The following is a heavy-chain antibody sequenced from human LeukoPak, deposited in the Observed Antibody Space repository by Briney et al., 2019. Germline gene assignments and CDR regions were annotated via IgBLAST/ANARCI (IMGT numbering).Heavy chain of an antibody. J-gene: IGHJ4*02. V-gene: IGHV7-4-1*02. D-gene: IGHD3-10*01. Sequence: ASVKVSCKASGYTLTSYAMNWVRQAPGQGLEWMGWINTNTGNPTYAQGFTGRFVFSLDTSVSTAYLQISSLKAEDTAVYYCARGHGALWFGELSLSPSDYWGQGTLVTVSS. CDR3: ARGHGALWFGELSLSPSDY. CDR2: INTNTGNP. CDR1: GYTLTSYA.